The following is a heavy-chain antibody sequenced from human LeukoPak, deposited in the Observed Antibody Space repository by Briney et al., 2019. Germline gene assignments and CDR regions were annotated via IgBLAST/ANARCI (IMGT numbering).Heavy chain of an antibody. CDR1: GFTFGKYW. Sequence: GGSLRLSCVASGFTFGKYWMSWVRQAPGKGLEWVANIKLDGSEKNYVDSAKGRFTISRDNTKNSLYLQTNSLRAEDTAVFYCARDQYDTWSRRGNFDSWGQGTLVIVSS. D-gene: IGHD3-3*01. V-gene: IGHV3-7*03. J-gene: IGHJ4*02. CDR2: IKLDGSEK. CDR3: ARDQYDTWSRRGNFDS.